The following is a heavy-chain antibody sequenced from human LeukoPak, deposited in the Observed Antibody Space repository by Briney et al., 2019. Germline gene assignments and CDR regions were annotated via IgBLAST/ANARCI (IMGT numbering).Heavy chain of an antibody. D-gene: IGHD3-10*01. J-gene: IGHJ4*02. V-gene: IGHV3-21*01. CDR2: ISSSSSYI. CDR1: GFTFSSYS. CDR3: AKDVARFGELLDH. Sequence: PGGSLRLSCEASGFTFSSYSMNWVRQAPGKGLEWVSSISSSSSYIYYADSVKGRFTISRDNAKNSLYLQMNSLRAEDTAVYYCAKDVARFGELLDHWGQGTLVTVSS.